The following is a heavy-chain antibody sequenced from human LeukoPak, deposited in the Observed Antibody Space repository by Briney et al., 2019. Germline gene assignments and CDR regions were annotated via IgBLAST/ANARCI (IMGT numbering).Heavy chain of an antibody. D-gene: IGHD3-22*01. CDR3: SRSAYYDGSGNYYDY. V-gene: IGHV3-74*01. CDR1: GFTFSSYW. CDR2: ISDGGSTT. Sequence: GGSLRLSCAASGFTFSSYWMHWVRQAPGKGLVWVTRISDGGSTTTYADSVKGRFTISRDNAKNTLYLQMNGLRAEDTAVYYCSRSAYYDGSGNYYDYWGQGTLVTVSS. J-gene: IGHJ4*02.